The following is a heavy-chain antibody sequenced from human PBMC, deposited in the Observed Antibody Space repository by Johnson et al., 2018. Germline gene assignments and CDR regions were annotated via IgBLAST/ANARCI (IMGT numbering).Heavy chain of an antibody. CDR2: LQYNGST. V-gene: IGHV4-59*01. J-gene: IGHJ3*02. D-gene: IGHD4-11*01. CDR1: GGFLSTTY. Sequence: QVQLQESGPGLVQPSDTLSLTCTVSGGFLSTTYWSWIRQPPGQGLEWIGLLQYNGSTNYNPTLKRRVAMSLDTSKNPLSLKLTSVTVADTAVYYCAKRMNPTTLRCEAFDIWGQGTMVTVSS. CDR3: AKRMNPTTLRCEAFDI.